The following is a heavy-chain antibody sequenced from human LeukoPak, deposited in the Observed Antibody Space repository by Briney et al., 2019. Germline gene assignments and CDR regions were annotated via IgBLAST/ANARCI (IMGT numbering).Heavy chain of an antibody. CDR1: GFTFRSFA. CDR3: AKGDYYDSSGYYWPFDY. J-gene: IGHJ4*02. V-gene: IGHV3-23*01. Sequence: GGSLRLSCAASGFTFRSFAVSWVRQAPGKGLEWVSVISGSGDSTYYADSVKGRFTISRDNSKNTLYLQMNSLRAEDTAVYYCAKGDYYDSSGYYWPFDYWGQGTLVTVSS. CDR2: ISGSGDST. D-gene: IGHD3-22*01.